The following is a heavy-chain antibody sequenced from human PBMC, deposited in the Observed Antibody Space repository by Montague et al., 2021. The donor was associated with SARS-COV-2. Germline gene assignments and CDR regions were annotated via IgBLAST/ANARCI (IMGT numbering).Heavy chain of an antibody. D-gene: IGHD5-18*01. Sequence: SETLSLTCTVTGGPISGSSDYWGWIRQSPGKGLEWIASVDYSGNTYYSPSLNSRLTISVDTSKNQFSLKLNSATAADTALYYCARREYSYGWGDWGQGTLVTVSS. J-gene: IGHJ4*02. CDR1: GGPISGSSDY. V-gene: IGHV4-39*01. CDR3: ARREYSYGWGD. CDR2: VDYSGNT.